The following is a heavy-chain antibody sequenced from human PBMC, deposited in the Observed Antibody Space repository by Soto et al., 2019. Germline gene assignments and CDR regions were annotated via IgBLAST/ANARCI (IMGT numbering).Heavy chain of an antibody. Sequence: PGGSLRLSCAASGFTFSSCSMNWVRQAPGKGLEWVSYISSSSSTIYYADSVKGRFTISRDNAKNSLYLQMNSLRAEDTAVYYCARDNGDTIFGVVIIPGHYDYWGQGILVTVSS. CDR2: ISSSSSTI. D-gene: IGHD3-3*01. V-gene: IGHV3-48*01. CDR3: ARDNGDTIFGVVIIPGHYDY. J-gene: IGHJ4*02. CDR1: GFTFSSCS.